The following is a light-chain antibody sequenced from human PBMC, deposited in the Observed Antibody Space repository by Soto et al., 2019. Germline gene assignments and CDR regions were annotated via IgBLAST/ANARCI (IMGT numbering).Light chain of an antibody. J-gene: IGLJ1*01. CDR2: DVS. CDR1: SSDVGGYDF. Sequence: QSALTQPASVSGSPGQSITISCTGSSSDVGGYDFVSWYQQHPGKAPKLMIYDVSRRPSGVSNRFSGSKSGNTASLTISGLQAEDEADYCCSSYTSSSTLVFGTGTKVTVL. V-gene: IGLV2-14*01. CDR3: SSYTSSSTLV.